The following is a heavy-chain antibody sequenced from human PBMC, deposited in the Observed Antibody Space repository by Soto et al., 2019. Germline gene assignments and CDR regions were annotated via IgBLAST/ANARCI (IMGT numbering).Heavy chain of an antibody. CDR2: INHTGHT. J-gene: IGHJ5*02. V-gene: IGHV4-34*01. Sequence: SETLSLTCAVYGGSFNDYYWSWIRQPPGKGLEWIGEINHTGHTNYNPSLKSRVTISVDTSKNQFSLKLSSVTAADTAVYYCARQYSWNDRLHSSNWFDPWGQGTLVTVSS. CDR3: ARQYSWNDRLHSSNWFDP. CDR1: GGSFNDYY. D-gene: IGHD1-1*01.